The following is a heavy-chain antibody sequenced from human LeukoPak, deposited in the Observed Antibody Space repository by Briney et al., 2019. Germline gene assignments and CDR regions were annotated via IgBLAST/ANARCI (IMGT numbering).Heavy chain of an antibody. CDR1: GFTFSSYA. Sequence: PGGSLRLSCAASGFTFSSYAMHWVRQAPGKGLGWVAVISYDGSNKYYADSVKGRFTISRDNAKNSLSLQMNSLRAEDTAIYYCATYRQVLLPFESWGQGTLVTVSS. CDR2: ISYDGSNK. V-gene: IGHV3-30*04. CDR3: ATYRQVLLPFES. D-gene: IGHD2-8*02. J-gene: IGHJ4*02.